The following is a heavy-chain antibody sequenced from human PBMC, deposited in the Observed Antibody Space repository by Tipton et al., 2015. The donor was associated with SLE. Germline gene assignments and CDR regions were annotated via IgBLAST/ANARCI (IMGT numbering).Heavy chain of an antibody. V-gene: IGHV4-38-2*02. Sequence: TLSLTCTVSGYSISTGYYWGWIRQPPGKGLEWIGNMYQTGTTDYNPSLKSRVTISIDTSKNQFSLKLSAVTAADTAVYYWARQAYYSSGYADYWGQGTLVTASS. CDR2: MYQTGTT. J-gene: IGHJ4*02. D-gene: IGHD3-22*01. CDR1: GYSISTGYY. CDR3: ARQAYYSSGYADY.